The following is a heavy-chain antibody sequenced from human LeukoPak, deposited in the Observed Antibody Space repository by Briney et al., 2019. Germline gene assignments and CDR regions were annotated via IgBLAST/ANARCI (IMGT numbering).Heavy chain of an antibody. CDR3: ARAEASVTTEYYFDY. CDR1: GFTFSSYS. CDR2: ISSSSSYI. V-gene: IGHV3-21*01. D-gene: IGHD4-17*01. Sequence: GGSLGLSCAASGFTFSSYSMNWVRQAPGKGLEWVSSISSSSSYIYYADSVKGRFTISRDNAKNSLYLQMNSLRAEDTAVYYCARAEASVTTEYYFDYWGQGTLVTVSS. J-gene: IGHJ4*02.